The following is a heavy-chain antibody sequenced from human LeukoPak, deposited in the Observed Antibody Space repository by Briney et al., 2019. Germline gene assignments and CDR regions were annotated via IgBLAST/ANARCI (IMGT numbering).Heavy chain of an antibody. CDR2: IYTSGST. CDR3: AREKVSYQLTPYYFDY. CDR1: GGSISSYY. J-gene: IGHJ4*02. D-gene: IGHD2-2*01. V-gene: IGHV4-4*07. Sequence: PETLSLTCTVSGGSISSYYWSWIRQPAGKGLEWIGRIYTSGSTNYNPSLKSRVTISVDKSKNQFSLKLSSVTAAHTAVYYCAREKVSYQLTPYYFDYWGQGTLVTVSS.